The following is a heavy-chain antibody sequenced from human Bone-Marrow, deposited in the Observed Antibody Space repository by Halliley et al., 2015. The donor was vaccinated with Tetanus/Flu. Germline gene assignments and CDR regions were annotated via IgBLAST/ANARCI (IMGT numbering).Heavy chain of an antibody. V-gene: IGHV5-10-1*01. Sequence: WMGRIVPRDSHTKSGPSFQGHVTILVDKSISPAYLQWSSLKASDTAMYYCARQWETGETWFDPWGQGTLVTVSS. J-gene: IGHJ5*02. CDR3: ARQWETGETWFDP. D-gene: IGHD1-26*01. CDR2: IVPRDSHT.